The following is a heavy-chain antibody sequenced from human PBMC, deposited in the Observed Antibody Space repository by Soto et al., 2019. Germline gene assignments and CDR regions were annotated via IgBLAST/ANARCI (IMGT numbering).Heavy chain of an antibody. CDR1: GGSISSSSYY. Sequence: SETLSLTCTVSGGSISSSSYYWGWIRQPPGKGLEWIGSIYYSGSTYYNPSLKSRVTISVDTSKNQFSLKLSSVTAADTAVYYCARLLPPYRLANYWGQGTLVTVSS. CDR2: IYYSGST. CDR3: ARLLPPYRLANY. V-gene: IGHV4-39*01. D-gene: IGHD2-15*01. J-gene: IGHJ4*02.